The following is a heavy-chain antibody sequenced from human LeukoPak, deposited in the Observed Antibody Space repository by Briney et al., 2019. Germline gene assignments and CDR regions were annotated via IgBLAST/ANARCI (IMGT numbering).Heavy chain of an antibody. CDR3: ARTRNYYDAMDV. CDR1: GFTFTTYW. CDR2: INSVGSST. V-gene: IGHV3-74*01. J-gene: IGHJ6*02. Sequence: GGSLRLSCAASGFTFTTYWMNWVRQAPGKGLEWVSRINSVGSSTTYAASVKGRFTISRDNAKNTLYLQMNSLRAEDTAVYYCARTRNYYDAMDVWGQGTTVTVSS.